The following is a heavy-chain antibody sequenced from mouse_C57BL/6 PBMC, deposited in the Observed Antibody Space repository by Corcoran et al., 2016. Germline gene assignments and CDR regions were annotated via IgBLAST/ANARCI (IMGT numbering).Heavy chain of an antibody. CDR1: GYTFTEYT. D-gene: IGHD1-1*01. Sequence: QVQLQQSGAELVKPGASVKLSCKASGYTFTEYTIHWVKQRSGQGLEWIGWFYPGSGSIKYNEKFKDKATLTADKSSSTVYMELSRLTSEDSAVYFCARHEGAYYGSSPYAMDYWGQGTSVTVSS. V-gene: IGHV1-62-2*01. CDR3: ARHEGAYYGSSPYAMDY. CDR2: FYPGSGSI. J-gene: IGHJ4*01.